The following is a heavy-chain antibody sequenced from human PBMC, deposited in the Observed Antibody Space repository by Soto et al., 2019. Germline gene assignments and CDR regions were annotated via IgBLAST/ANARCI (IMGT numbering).Heavy chain of an antibody. D-gene: IGHD3-22*01. Sequence: XESLKISCRTSGYRFTSYWIAWVLHMPGKGLEWMGIIFPSDSDTRYSPSFQGQVTISADRSTSTVFLQWASLKASDTAVYFCARKDKSGYFNWFDPWGQGTLVTVSS. J-gene: IGHJ5*02. CDR2: IFPSDSDT. V-gene: IGHV5-51*01. CDR1: GYRFTSYW. CDR3: ARKDKSGYFNWFDP.